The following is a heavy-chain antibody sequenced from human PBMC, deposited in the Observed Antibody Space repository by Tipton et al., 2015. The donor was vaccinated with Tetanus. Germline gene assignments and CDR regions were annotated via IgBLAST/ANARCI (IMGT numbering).Heavy chain of an antibody. CDR1: GYTFTSYG. CDR3: ARNIWSELTRGDYYYYGMDV. J-gene: IGHJ6*02. CDR2: IIPIFGTA. V-gene: IGHV1-69*13. Sequence: QSGAEVKKPGASVKVSCKASGYTFTSYGISWVRQAPGQGLEWMGGIIPIFGTANYAQKFQGRVTITADESTSTAYMELSSLRSEDTAVYYCARNIWSELTRGDYYYYGMDVWGQGTTVTVSS. D-gene: IGHD3-3*01.